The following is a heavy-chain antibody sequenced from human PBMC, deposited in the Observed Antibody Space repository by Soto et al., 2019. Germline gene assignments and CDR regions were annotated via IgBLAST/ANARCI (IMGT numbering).Heavy chain of an antibody. Sequence: QVQLQESGPGLVKPSGTLSLTCAVSGGSISSSNWWSWVRQPPGKGLEWIGEIYHSGSTNYNPSRKGRVTISVDKSKNQFSLKLSSVTAADTAVYYCARRERQGLVSRWFDPWGQGTLVTVSS. CDR1: GGSISSSNW. D-gene: IGHD6-19*01. CDR3: ARRERQGLVSRWFDP. CDR2: IYHSGST. J-gene: IGHJ5*02. V-gene: IGHV4-4*02.